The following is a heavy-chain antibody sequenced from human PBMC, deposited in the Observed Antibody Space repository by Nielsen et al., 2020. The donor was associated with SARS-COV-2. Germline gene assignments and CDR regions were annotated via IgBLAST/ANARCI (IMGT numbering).Heavy chain of an antibody. CDR3: ARDKVPAAISNWFDP. V-gene: IGHV3-30-3*01. CDR1: GFTFDDYA. D-gene: IGHD2-2*01. CDR2: ISYDGSNK. Sequence: GGSLRLSCAASGFTFDDYAMHWVRQAPGKGLEWVAVISYDGSNKYYADSVKGRFTISRDNSKNTLYLQMNSLRAEDTAVYYCARDKVPAAISNWFDPWGQGTLVTVSS. J-gene: IGHJ5*02.